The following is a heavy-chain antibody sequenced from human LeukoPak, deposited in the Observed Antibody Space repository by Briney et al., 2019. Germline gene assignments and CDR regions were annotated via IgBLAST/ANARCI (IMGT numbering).Heavy chain of an antibody. Sequence: PSETLSLTCTASGGSISSYYWSWIRQPPGKGLEWIGYIYYSGSTNYNPSLKSRVTISVDTSKNQFSLKLSSVTAADTAVYYCARRPWTGGYYFDYWGQGTLVTVSS. J-gene: IGHJ4*02. CDR1: GGSISSYY. CDR3: ARRPWTGGYYFDY. V-gene: IGHV4-59*08. CDR2: IYYSGST. D-gene: IGHD3-16*01.